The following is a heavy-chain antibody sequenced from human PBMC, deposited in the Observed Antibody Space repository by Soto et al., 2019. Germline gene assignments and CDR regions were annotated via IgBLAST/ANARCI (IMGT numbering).Heavy chain of an antibody. CDR3: AKLTVGSYFDL. V-gene: IGHV3-23*01. J-gene: IGHJ2*01. CDR2: ISGSGDST. CDR1: GFTFSSYA. Sequence: EVQLLESGGGLVQPGGSLRLSCAASGFTFSSYAMSWVRQAPGKGLEWVSGISGSGDSTYYADSVKGGFTISRDNSKNTMYLQMNSLRAEDTAVYYWAKLTVGSYFDLWGRGTLFPVSS. D-gene: IGHD4-17*01.